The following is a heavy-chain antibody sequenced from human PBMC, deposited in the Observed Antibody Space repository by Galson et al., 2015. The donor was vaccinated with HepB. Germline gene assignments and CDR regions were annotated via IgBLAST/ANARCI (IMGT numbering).Heavy chain of an antibody. J-gene: IGHJ3*02. CDR3: ARDDPGPPTFDI. Sequence: SVKVSCKAPGHTFIYYYFHWVRQAPGQGLEWVGLIDPRGVSRSHAQKFEGRLTVTRDTSTGTVYMELRSLTSEDTAVYYCARDDPGPPTFDIWGQGTMVTVSA. V-gene: IGHV1-46*01. CDR2: IDPRGVSR. CDR1: GHTFIYYY.